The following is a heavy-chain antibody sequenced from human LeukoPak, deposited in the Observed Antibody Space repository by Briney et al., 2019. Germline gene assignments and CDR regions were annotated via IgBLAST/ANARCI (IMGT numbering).Heavy chain of an antibody. CDR3: ARTLRLEELSLFY. CDR1: GGSISSYY. CDR2: IYYSGST. Sequence: SETLSLTCTVSGGSISSYYWSWIRQPPGKGLEWIGYIYYSGSTNYNPSLKSRVTISVDTSKNQFSLKLSSVTAADTAVYYCARTLRLEELSLFYWGQGTLVTVSS. V-gene: IGHV4-59*01. J-gene: IGHJ4*02. D-gene: IGHD3-16*02.